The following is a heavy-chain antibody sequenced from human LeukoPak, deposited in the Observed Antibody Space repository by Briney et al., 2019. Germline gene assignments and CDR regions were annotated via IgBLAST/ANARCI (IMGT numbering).Heavy chain of an antibody. CDR2: IFYSGST. D-gene: IGHD2-15*01. J-gene: IGHJ4*02. CDR1: GCSISNYY. V-gene: IGHV4-59*01. CDR3: ARWVGYYFDP. Sequence: SGTLSLTFTVSGCSISNYYWTWIRQPPGKGLEWIGYIFYSGSTHHNPSLMRRVTISVDTSKNQFSLNLRSVTTADTAVYYCARWVGYYFDPWGQGTLVTVSS.